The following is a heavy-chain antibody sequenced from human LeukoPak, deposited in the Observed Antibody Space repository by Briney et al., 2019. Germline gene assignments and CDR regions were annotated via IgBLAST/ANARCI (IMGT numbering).Heavy chain of an antibody. D-gene: IGHD2-2*01. CDR1: GYTFTGYY. CDR3: ARALIVVVPDDAFDI. J-gene: IGHJ3*02. V-gene: IGHV1-2*02. Sequence: ASVKVSCKASGYTFTGYYMQWVRQAPGQGLEWMAWINPNSGGTNYAQKFQGRVTMTRDTSISTAYMELSRLRSADTSVYYCARALIVVVPDDAFDIWGQGTMVTVSS. CDR2: INPNSGGT.